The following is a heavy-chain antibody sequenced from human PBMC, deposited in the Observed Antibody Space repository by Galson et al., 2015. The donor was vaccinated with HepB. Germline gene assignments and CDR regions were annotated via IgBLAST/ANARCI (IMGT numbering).Heavy chain of an antibody. V-gene: IGHV4-39*01. CDR2: MYYSGST. Sequence: LSLTCTVSGDSISSSDYYWGWIRQPPGKGLEWIGSMYYSGSTFYNPSLKSRVTIYVDTSKNQFSLKLRSVTAADTAVYYCVRHQGVGPSDGFDIWGQGTMVTVSS. D-gene: IGHD5-24*01. CDR1: GDSISSSDYY. J-gene: IGHJ3*02. CDR3: VRHQGVGPSDGFDI.